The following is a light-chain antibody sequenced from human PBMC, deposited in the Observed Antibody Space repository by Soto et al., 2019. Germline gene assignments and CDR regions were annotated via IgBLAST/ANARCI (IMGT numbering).Light chain of an antibody. CDR1: SSDVGSYNL. J-gene: IGLJ1*01. V-gene: IGLV2-23*02. CDR3: CSYAGSSTYNYV. Sequence: QSALTQPASVSGSPGQSITISCTVTSSDVGSYNLVSWYQQHPGKAPKLMIYEVSKRPSGVSNRFSGSKSGNTASLTISGLQAEDEADYYSCSYAGSSTYNYVSGPGTKLTDL. CDR2: EVS.